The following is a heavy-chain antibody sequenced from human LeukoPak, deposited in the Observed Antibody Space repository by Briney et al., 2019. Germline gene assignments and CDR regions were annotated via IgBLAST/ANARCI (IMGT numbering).Heavy chain of an antibody. D-gene: IGHD5-18*01. Sequence: GGSLRLSCAASGFTFSDYYMSWIRQAPGRGLEWVSYISSSGSTIYYADSVKGRFTISRDNAKNSLYLQMNSLRAEDTAVYYCARDQGYSYEGYYYGMDVWGQGTTVTVSS. CDR2: ISSSGSTI. CDR3: ARDQGYSYEGYYYGMDV. V-gene: IGHV3-11*01. CDR1: GFTFSDYY. J-gene: IGHJ6*02.